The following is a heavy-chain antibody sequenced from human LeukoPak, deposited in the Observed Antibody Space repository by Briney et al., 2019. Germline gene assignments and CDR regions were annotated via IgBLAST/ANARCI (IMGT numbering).Heavy chain of an antibody. CDR3: AREYYGGYVDY. V-gene: IGHV3-64*01. J-gene: IGHJ4*02. CDR1: GFTFSSFS. D-gene: IGHD3-10*01. CDR2: ISSNGGST. Sequence: PGGSLRLSCAASGFTFSSFSMHWVHQAPGKGLESVLAISSNGGSTYYANSVKGRFTISRDNSKNTLYLQMGSLRAEDMAVYYCAREYYGGYVDYWGQGTLVTVSS.